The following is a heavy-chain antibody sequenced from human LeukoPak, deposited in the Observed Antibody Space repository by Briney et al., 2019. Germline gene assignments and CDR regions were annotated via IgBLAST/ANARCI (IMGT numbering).Heavy chain of an antibody. CDR1: GVTFSSYG. Sequence: GGSPRLFCAASGVTFSSYGMHWVRQAPGKGLEWVAVISYDGSNKYYADSVKGRFTISRDNSKNTLYLQMNSLRAEDTAVYYCAKEKDFDWSNLDYWGQGTLVTVSS. J-gene: IGHJ4*02. D-gene: IGHD3-9*01. V-gene: IGHV3-30*18. CDR3: AKEKDFDWSNLDY. CDR2: ISYDGSNK.